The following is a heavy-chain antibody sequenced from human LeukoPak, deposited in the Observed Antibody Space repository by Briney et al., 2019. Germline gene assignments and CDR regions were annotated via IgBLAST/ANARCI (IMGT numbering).Heavy chain of an antibody. CDR1: GYTFTSSD. D-gene: IGHD6-19*01. Sequence: ASVKISCRASGYTFTSSDINWVRQATGQGLEWMGWMNPNSGDTGYAQKFQGRVTMTRDTSISTAYMELSSRTSDDTAVYYCARGGAGTLEAVDWGQGTLVNVSS. CDR3: ARGGAGTLEAVD. CDR2: MNPNSGDT. V-gene: IGHV1-8*01. J-gene: IGHJ4*02.